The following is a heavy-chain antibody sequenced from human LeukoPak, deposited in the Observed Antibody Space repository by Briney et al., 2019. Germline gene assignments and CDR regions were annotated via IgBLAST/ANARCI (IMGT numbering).Heavy chain of an antibody. J-gene: IGHJ4*02. D-gene: IGHD5-12*01. CDR2: INPNSGGT. Sequence: ASVKVSCKASGYTFTGYYMHWVRQAPGQGLEWMGWINPNSGGTNYAQKFQGRVTMTRDTPISTAYMELSRLRSDDTAVYYCARGRSPRKAVAIYDYWGQGTLVTVSS. CDR3: ARGRSPRKAVAIYDY. V-gene: IGHV1-2*02. CDR1: GYTFTGYY.